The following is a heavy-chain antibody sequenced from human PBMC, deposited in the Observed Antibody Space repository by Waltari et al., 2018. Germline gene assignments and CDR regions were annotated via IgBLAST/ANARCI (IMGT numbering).Heavy chain of an antibody. Sequence: EVQLVESGGGLVKPGGSLRLSCAASGFTFSSYSMNWVRQAPGKGWEWVSSMSSSSSYIYYADSVKGRFTISRDNAKNSLYLQMNSLRAEDTAVYYCARDPESRYYDFWSGYYYYFDYWGQGTLVTVSS. CDR3: ARDPESRYYDFWSGYYYYFDY. CDR2: MSSSSSYI. D-gene: IGHD3-3*01. CDR1: GFTFSSYS. J-gene: IGHJ4*02. V-gene: IGHV3-21*01.